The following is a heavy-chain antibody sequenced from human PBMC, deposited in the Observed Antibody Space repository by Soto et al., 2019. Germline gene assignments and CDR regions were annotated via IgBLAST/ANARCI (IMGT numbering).Heavy chain of an antibody. Sequence: TVSGGSISSGDYYWSWIRQPPGKGLEWIGYIYYSGSTYYNPSLKSRVTISVDTSKNQFSLKLSSVTAADTAVYYCASDYYDSSGYYPITFGYWGQGTLVTVSS. J-gene: IGHJ4*02. V-gene: IGHV4-61*08. CDR3: ASDYYDSSGYYPITFGY. CDR1: GGSISSGDYY. D-gene: IGHD3-22*01. CDR2: IYYSGST.